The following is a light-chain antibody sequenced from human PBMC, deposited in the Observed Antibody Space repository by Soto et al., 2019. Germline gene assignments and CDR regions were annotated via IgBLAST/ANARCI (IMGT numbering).Light chain of an antibody. Sequence: EIVLTQSLGIFSLSPGERASLSCGASQSITSSFLAWYQQKPGQAPRLLIYCASSRATGIPDMFSGTGSETDFTLTINRLEPEDFAVYYCQQYENSPITFGQGTRLEIK. J-gene: IGKJ5*01. CDR3: QQYENSPIT. CDR1: QSITSSF. V-gene: IGKV3-20*01. CDR2: CAS.